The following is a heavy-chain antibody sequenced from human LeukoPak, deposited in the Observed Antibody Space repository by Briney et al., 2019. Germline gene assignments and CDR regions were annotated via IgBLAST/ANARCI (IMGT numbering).Heavy chain of an antibody. CDR3: ARYRSGDVDY. CDR1: DYTFTLYG. CDR2: ITTSNGNT. Sequence: ASVKVSCKASDYTFTLYGISWVRQAPGQGLEWMGWITTSNGNTNYAQNLQGRVSMTTDTSTNTAYMELRSLRSDDTAVYYCARYRSGDVDYWGQGTLVTVSS. V-gene: IGHV1-18*04. J-gene: IGHJ4*02. D-gene: IGHD6-19*01.